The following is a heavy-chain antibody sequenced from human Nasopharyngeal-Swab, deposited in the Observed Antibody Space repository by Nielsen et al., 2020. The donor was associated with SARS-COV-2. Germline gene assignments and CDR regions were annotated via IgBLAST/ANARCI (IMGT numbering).Heavy chain of an antibody. D-gene: IGHD3-10*01. CDR2: ISAYNGNT. CDR3: AREGYYGSGERKIDY. Sequence: GESLKISCKASGYTFTSYGISWVRQAPGQGLEWMGWISAYNGNTNYAQKLQGRVTMTTDTSTSTAYMELRSLRSDDTAVYYCAREGYYGSGERKIDYWGQGTLVTVSS. CDR1: GYTFTSYG. V-gene: IGHV1-18*01. J-gene: IGHJ4*02.